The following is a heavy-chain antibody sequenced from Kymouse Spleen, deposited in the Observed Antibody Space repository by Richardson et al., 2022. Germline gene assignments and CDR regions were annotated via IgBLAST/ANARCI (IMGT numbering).Heavy chain of an antibody. CDR1: GFTFSSYS. D-gene: IGHD3-10*01. V-gene: IGHV3-48*02. Sequence: EVQLVESGGGLVQPGGSLRLSCAASGFTFSSYSMNWVRQAPGKGLEWVSYISSSSSTIYYADSVKGRFTISRDNAKNSLYLQMNSLRDEDTAVYYCARDRAMVRGALGAFDIWGQGTMVTVSS. CDR3: ARDRAMVRGALGAFDI. J-gene: IGHJ3*02. CDR2: ISSSSSTI.